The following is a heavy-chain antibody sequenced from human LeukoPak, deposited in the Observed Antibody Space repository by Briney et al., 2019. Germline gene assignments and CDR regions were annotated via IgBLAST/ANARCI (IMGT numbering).Heavy chain of an antibody. D-gene: IGHD1-14*01. V-gene: IGHV1-69*04. CDR2: MIPILGIA. J-gene: IGHJ6*02. Sequence: SVKVSCKASGGTFSSYAISWVRQAPGQGLEWMGRMIPILGIANYAQKFQGRVTITADKSTSTAYMELSSLRSEDTAVYYCARERDGWPTGGGMDVWGQGTTVTVSS. CDR3: ARERDGWPTGGGMDV. CDR1: GGTFSSYA.